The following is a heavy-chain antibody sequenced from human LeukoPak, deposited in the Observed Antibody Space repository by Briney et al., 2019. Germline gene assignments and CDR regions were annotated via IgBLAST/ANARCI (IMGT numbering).Heavy chain of an antibody. D-gene: IGHD5-24*01. CDR3: AREGDGGYKFDY. CDR1: GGSFSGYY. V-gene: IGHV4-34*01. J-gene: IGHJ4*02. Sequence: SETLSLTCAVYGGSFSGYYWSWIRQPPGKGLEWIGEINHSGSTNYNPSLKSRVTISVDTSKNQFSLKLSSVTAADTAVYYCAREGDGGYKFDYWGLGTLVTVS. CDR2: INHSGST.